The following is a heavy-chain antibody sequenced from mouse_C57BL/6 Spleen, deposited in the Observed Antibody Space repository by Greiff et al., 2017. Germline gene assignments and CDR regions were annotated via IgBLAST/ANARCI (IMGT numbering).Heavy chain of an antibody. CDR3: ARGGYLDY. CDR1: GYAFSSSW. Sequence: QVQLQQPGPELVKPGASVKISCKASGYAFSSSWMNWVKQRPGKGLEWIGRIYPGDGDTNYNGKFKGKATLTADKSSSTAYMQLSSLTSEDSAVYFCARGGYLDYWGQGTTLTVSS. V-gene: IGHV1-82*01. J-gene: IGHJ2*01. CDR2: IYPGDGDT.